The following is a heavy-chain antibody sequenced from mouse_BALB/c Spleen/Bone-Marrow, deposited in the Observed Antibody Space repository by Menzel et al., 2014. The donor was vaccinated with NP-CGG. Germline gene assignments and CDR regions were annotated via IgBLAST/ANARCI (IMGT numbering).Heavy chain of an antibody. CDR2: IDPYDSET. CDR1: GYTFTSYW. J-gene: IGHJ3*01. Sequence: QVQLQQSGAELVRPGASVKLSCKASGYTFTSYWMNWVKQRPEQGLEWIGRIDPYDSETHYNQTFKDKAILTVDKSSSTVYMQHNSLTSGDSAFYYCARGRDYVVFSYWGQGTLVTVSA. D-gene: IGHD2-4*01. V-gene: IGHV1-52*01. CDR3: ARGRDYVVFSY.